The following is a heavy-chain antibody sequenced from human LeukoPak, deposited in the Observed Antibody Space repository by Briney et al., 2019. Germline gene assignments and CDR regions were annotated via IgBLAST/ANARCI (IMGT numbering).Heavy chain of an antibody. V-gene: IGHV1-46*01. D-gene: IGHD2-21*02. CDR2: INPSGGST. CDR1: GYTFTSYY. CDR3: ARDAIVVVTAIQAFDI. J-gene: IGHJ3*02. Sequence: GASVKVSCKASGYTFTSYYMHWVRQAPGQGLEWMGMINPSGGSTSYAQKFQGRVTMTRDMSTSTVYMELSSLRSEDTAVYYCARDAIVVVTAIQAFDIWGQGTIVTVSS.